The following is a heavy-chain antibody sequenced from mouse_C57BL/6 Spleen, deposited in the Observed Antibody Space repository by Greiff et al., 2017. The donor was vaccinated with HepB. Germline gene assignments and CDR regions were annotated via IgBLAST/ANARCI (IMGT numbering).Heavy chain of an antibody. CDR3: ARQGTYYSNYLDY. D-gene: IGHD2-5*01. J-gene: IGHJ2*01. CDR2: IYPGDGDT. V-gene: IGHV1-82*01. Sequence: VHLVESGPELVKPGASVKISCKASGYAFSSSWMNWVKQRPGKGLEWIGRIYPGDGDTNYNGKFKGKATLTADKSSSTAYMQLSSLTSEDSAVYFCARQGTYYSNYLDYWGQGTTLTVSS. CDR1: GYAFSSSW.